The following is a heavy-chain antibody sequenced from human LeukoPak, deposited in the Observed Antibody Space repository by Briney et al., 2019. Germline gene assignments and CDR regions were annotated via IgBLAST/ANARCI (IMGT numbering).Heavy chain of an antibody. Sequence: GGSLRLSCAASGFPFSHYGIHWVRQPPGKGLEWVAVIWSDGSHKYYADSVKGRFTISRDNSKNTLYLQMNSLRAEDTAVYYCARDGGNRYYYGMDVWGQGTTVTVSS. J-gene: IGHJ6*02. CDR1: GFPFSHYG. D-gene: IGHD4-23*01. CDR3: ARDGGNRYYYGMDV. CDR2: IWSDGSHK. V-gene: IGHV3-33*01.